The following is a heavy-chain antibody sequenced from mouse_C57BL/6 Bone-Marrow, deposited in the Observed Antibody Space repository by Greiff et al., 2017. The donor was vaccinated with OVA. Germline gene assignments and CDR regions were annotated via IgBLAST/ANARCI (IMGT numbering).Heavy chain of an antibody. Sequence: VQLQQSGAELARPGASVKLSCKASGYTFTSYGISWVKQRTGQGLEWIGEIDPRSGNTYYNEKFKGKATLTADKSSSTAYMELRSLTSEDSAVYFCARQDVGYFDYWGQGTTLTVSS. CDR2: IDPRSGNT. V-gene: IGHV1-81*01. J-gene: IGHJ2*01. CDR3: ARQDVGYFDY. CDR1: GYTFTSYG.